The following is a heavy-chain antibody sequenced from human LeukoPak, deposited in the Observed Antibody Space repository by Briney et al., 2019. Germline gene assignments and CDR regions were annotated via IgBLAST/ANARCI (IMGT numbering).Heavy chain of an antibody. V-gene: IGHV1-2*06. D-gene: IGHD3-22*01. J-gene: IGHJ5*02. CDR1: GYTFIAYH. CDR3: ARDLKGLTYYYDSSGYYP. Sequence: GASVKVSCKASGYTFIAYHMHWVRQAPGQGLEWMGRIHPSSGATNYAQRFQGKVTLTRDTSINTAYMELSRLTSDDTAVYYCARDLKGLTYYYDSSGYYPWGQGTLVTVSS. CDR2: IHPSSGAT.